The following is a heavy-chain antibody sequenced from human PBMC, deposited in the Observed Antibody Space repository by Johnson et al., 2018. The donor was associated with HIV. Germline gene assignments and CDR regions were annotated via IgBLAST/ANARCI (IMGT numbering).Heavy chain of an antibody. CDR2: ISWNSGSI. J-gene: IGHJ3*02. V-gene: IGHV3-9*01. CDR1: GFTFDDYA. CDR3: AGGESSGSTGAFGI. D-gene: IGHD3-10*01. Sequence: VQVVESGGGLVQPGRSLRLSCAASGFTFDDYAMHWVRQAPGKGLEWVSGISWNSGSIGYADSVKGRFTISRDNAKHSLYLQMNSLRDEDTALYHCAGGESSGSTGAFGIWGQGTMVTVSS.